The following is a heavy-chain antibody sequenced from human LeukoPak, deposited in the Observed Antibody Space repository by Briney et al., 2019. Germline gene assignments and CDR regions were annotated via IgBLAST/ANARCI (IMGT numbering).Heavy chain of an antibody. CDR2: MNPNSGNT. Sequence: ASVKVSCKASGYTFADYYMNWVRQATGQGLEWMGWMNPNSGNTGYAQKFQGRVTITRNTSISTAFMELSSLRSEDTAVYYCARRAVGNSHYYSMDVWGKGTTVTVSS. CDR3: ARRAVGNSHYYSMDV. D-gene: IGHD6-19*01. V-gene: IGHV1-8*03. J-gene: IGHJ6*03. CDR1: GYTFADYY.